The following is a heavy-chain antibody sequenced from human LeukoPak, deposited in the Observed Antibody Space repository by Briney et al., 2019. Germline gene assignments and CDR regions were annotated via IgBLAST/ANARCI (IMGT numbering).Heavy chain of an antibody. CDR2: ISYDGNNK. Sequence: GGSLRLSYAASGFTFSSYGIHWVRQAPGKGLEWVALISYDGNNKYYADSVKGRFTISRDNSKNTLYLQMNSLRVEDTAVYYCAKDRYGDLDYWGQGTLVTVSS. J-gene: IGHJ4*02. CDR1: GFTFSSYG. V-gene: IGHV3-30*18. CDR3: AKDRYGDLDY. D-gene: IGHD4-17*01.